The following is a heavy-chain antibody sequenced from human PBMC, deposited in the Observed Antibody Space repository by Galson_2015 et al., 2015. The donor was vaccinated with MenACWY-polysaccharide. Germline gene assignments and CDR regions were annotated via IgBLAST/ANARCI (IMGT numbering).Heavy chain of an antibody. CDR1: GYPFTDYG. J-gene: IGHJ4*02. CDR3: ARVGLNWVKHGAADY. CDR2: VSPYTGKT. V-gene: IGHV1-18*01. D-gene: IGHD7-27*01. Sequence: SVKVSCKASGYPFTDYGITWVRQAPGQGLEWLGWVSPYTGKTNYAQNLQGRVTMTADTSTTTVYLELRSLRSDDTAVYYCARVGLNWVKHGAADYWGLGTLISVSS.